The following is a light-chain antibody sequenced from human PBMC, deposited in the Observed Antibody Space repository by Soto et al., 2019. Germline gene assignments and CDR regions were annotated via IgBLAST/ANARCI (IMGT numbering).Light chain of an antibody. CDR3: QQSYSTPPRYT. V-gene: IGKV1-39*01. Sequence: DIQMIQSPSSLSASVGDRVTITCRASQSISNYLNWYQQKPGKAPKLLIYAASSLQSGVPSRFSGSGSGTDFTLTISSLQPEDFATYYCQQSYSTPPRYTFGQGTKLEIK. CDR2: AAS. CDR1: QSISNY. J-gene: IGKJ2*01.